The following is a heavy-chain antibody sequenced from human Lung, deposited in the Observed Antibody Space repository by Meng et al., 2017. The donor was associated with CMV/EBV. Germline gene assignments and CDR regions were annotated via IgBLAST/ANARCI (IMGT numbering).Heavy chain of an antibody. CDR2: SIPMYATV. V-gene: IGHV1-69*05. J-gene: IGHJ6*02. CDR1: GGTFNSYS. Sequence: SXXVSXKASGGTFNSYSISWVRQAPGQGLEWMGGSIPMYATVNYAQKFQGRVTITTDESASTAYMELSSLRSEDTGVYYCVRDCSVASCYDFYYYGMDVWXRGTMVTVSS. CDR3: VRDCSVASCYDFYYYGMDV. D-gene: IGHD2-2*01.